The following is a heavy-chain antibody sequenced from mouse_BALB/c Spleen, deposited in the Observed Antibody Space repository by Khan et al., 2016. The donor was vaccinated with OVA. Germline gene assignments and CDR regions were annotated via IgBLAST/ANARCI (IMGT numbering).Heavy chain of an antibody. Sequence: QVQLQQSGPELKKPGETVKISCKASGYTFTNYGMYWVKQTPGKGLKWMGWINTYTGEPTYADDFKGRFAYSLDTSASTAYLQINNLKNGDSATYFGASGGYWYFDVWGAGTTVTVSS. J-gene: IGHJ1*01. V-gene: IGHV9-3-1*01. CDR3: ASGGYWYFDV. CDR2: INTYTGEP. CDR1: GYTFTNYG. D-gene: IGHD1-1*02.